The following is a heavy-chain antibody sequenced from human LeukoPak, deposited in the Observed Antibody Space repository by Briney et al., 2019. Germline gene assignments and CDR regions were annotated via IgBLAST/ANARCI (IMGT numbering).Heavy chain of an antibody. J-gene: IGHJ4*02. D-gene: IGHD1-26*01. V-gene: IGHV3-72*01. CDR2: TKNKANSYTT. Sequence: GGSLRLSCAASGLTFSDHYMDWVRQAPGKGLEWVGRTKNKANSYTTEYAASVKGRFTISRDESKNSLYPQMNSLKTEDTAVYYCARWDSGSCSDWGQGTLVTVSS. CDR1: GLTFSDHY. CDR3: ARWDSGSCSD.